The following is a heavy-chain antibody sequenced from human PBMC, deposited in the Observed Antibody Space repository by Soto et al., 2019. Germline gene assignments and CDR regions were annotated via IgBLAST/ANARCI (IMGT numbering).Heavy chain of an antibody. V-gene: IGHV3-21*01. Sequence: GGSLRLSCAASGFTFSAYSMNWVRQAPGKGLEWVSSISSSSSYIYYADSVKGRFTISRDNAKKSLYLQMNSLRAEDTAVYYCARWFGELLHIDYWGQGTLVTV. CDR3: ARWFGELLHIDY. D-gene: IGHD3-10*01. CDR1: GFTFSAYS. J-gene: IGHJ4*02. CDR2: ISSSSSYI.